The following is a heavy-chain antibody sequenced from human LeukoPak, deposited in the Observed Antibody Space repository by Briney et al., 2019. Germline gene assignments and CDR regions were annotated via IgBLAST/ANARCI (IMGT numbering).Heavy chain of an antibody. J-gene: IGHJ4*02. D-gene: IGHD4-17*01. CDR3: ARAGDYGDYVHAY. Sequence: TSETLSLTCIVSGGSISTYYWTWIRQPPGKGLEWIGFIYYTGSTKYNPALKSRLTMSVDTSKNQFSLKLSSVTAADTAVYYCARAGDYGDYVHAYWGQGTLVTVSS. V-gene: IGHV4-59*01. CDR2: IYYTGST. CDR1: GGSISTYY.